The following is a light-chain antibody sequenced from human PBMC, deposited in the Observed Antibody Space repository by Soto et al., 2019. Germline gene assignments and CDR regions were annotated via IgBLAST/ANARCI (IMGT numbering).Light chain of an antibody. J-gene: IGLJ1*01. V-gene: IGLV2-11*01. CDR1: SSDVGGYNF. CDR3: YSYAGTYTGYV. Sequence: QSALTQPRSVSGSPGQSVTISCTGNSSDVGGYNFVSWYQQHPGKAPKLMIYDVSRRPSGVPDRFSGSKSGNTASLTISGLQAEDEADYYCYSYAGTYTGYVFGTGTKVTVL. CDR2: DVS.